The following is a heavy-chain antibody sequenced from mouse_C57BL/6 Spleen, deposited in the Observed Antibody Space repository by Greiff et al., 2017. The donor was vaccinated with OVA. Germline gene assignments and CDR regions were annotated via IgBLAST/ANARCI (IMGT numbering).Heavy chain of an antibody. CDR2: INPSNGGT. D-gene: IGHD1-1*01. Sequence: VKLQQPGPELVKPGASVKLSCKASGYTFTSYWMHWVKQRPGQGLEWIGNINPSNGGTNYNEKFKSKATLTVDKSSSTAYMQLSSLTSEDSAVYYCARFRYYGSSYGPYFDYWGQGTTLTVSS. J-gene: IGHJ2*01. CDR1: GYTFTSYW. CDR3: ARFRYYGSSYGPYFDY. V-gene: IGHV1-53*01.